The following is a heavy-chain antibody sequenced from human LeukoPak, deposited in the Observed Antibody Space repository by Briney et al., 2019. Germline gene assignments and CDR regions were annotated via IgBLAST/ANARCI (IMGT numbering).Heavy chain of an antibody. CDR3: ARDKDAFDI. J-gene: IGHJ3*02. V-gene: IGHV4-61*01. Sequence: SETLSLTCTVSGGSVSSGSYYWSWIRQPPGKGLEWIGYIYYSGSTNYNPSLKSRVTISVDTSKNQFSLKLSSVTAADTAVYYCARDKDAFDIWAKGQWSPSLQ. CDR1: GGSVSSGSYY. CDR2: IYYSGST.